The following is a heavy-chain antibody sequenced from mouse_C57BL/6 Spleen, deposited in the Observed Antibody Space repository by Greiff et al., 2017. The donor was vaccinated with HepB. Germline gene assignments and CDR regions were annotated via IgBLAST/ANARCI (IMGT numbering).Heavy chain of an antibody. D-gene: IGHD2-5*01. J-gene: IGHJ2*01. CDR1: GYTFTDYY. Sequence: VQLQQSGPELVKPGASVKISCKASGYTFTDYYMNWVKQSHGKSLEWIGDINPNNGGTSYNQKFKGKATLTVDKSSSTAYMELRSLTSEDSAVYYCAREGAYYSNYVYFDYWGQGTTLTVSS. CDR2: INPNNGGT. CDR3: AREGAYYSNYVYFDY. V-gene: IGHV1-26*01.